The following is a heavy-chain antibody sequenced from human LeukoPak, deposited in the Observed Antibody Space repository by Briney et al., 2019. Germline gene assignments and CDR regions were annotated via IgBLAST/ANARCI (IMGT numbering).Heavy chain of an antibody. D-gene: IGHD3-10*01. V-gene: IGHV5-51*01. CDR2: IYPGDSDT. CDR1: GYSSTTYW. Sequence: GESLKISCKGSGYSSTTYWIGLVRQMPGKGLEWMGIIYPGDSDTRYSPSFEGQVTISVDKSISTAYLQWSSLKASDTAMYYCATNRMVRHFDYWGQGTLVTVSS. CDR3: ATNRMVRHFDY. J-gene: IGHJ4*02.